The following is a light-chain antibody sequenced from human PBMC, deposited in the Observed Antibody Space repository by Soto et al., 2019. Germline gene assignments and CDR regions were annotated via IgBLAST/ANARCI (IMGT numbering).Light chain of an antibody. Sequence: EIVMTQSPATLSVSPGERATLSCRASQSVSSNLAWYQQKPGQAPRLPIYGASTRATGIPARISGSGSGTEFTLTISSLQSEDFAIYYCQQYDEWPPSYTFSQGTKVDIK. V-gene: IGKV3-15*01. CDR2: GAS. CDR3: QQYDEWPPSYT. CDR1: QSVSSN. J-gene: IGKJ2*01.